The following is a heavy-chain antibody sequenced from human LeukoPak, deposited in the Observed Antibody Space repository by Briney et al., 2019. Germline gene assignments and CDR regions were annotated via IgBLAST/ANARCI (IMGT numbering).Heavy chain of an antibody. D-gene: IGHD6-13*01. CDR3: ARVFQKQLADY. J-gene: IGHJ4*02. V-gene: IGHV1-2*02. Sequence: ASVKVSCKASGYTFTNYGVNWVRRAPGQGLDWMGWINPNSGGTKYAQKFQGRVTMTRDTSISTAYLEVSRLRSDDTAVYYCARVFQKQLADYWGQGTLVTVSS. CDR1: GYTFTNYG. CDR2: INPNSGGT.